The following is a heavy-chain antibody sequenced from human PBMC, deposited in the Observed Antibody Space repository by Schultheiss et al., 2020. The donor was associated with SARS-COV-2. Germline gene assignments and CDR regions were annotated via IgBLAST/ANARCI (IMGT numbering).Heavy chain of an antibody. V-gene: IGHV3-33*06. CDR1: GFTFSTYG. Sequence: GGSLRLSCAASGFTFSTYGMHWVRQAPGKGLEWVAVIWYDGNNKYYADSVKGRFTISRDNSKNTVYLQVNSLRVEDTAIYYCAKRSGLVTTGTSLGFDYWGQGTLVTVSS. J-gene: IGHJ4*02. D-gene: IGHD1-1*01. CDR2: IWYDGNNK. CDR3: AKRSGLVTTGTSLGFDY.